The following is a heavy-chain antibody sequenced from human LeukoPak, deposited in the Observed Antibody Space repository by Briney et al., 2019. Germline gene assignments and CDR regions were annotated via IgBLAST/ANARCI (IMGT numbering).Heavy chain of an antibody. V-gene: IGHV1-8*01. CDR2: MNPNSGNT. Sequence: ASVKVSCKASGYTFTSYDINWVRQATGQGLEWMGWMNPNSGNTGYAQKFQGRVTMIRNTSISTAYMELSSLRSEDTAVYYCARGLIDSSGWYIHYYYYYGMDVWGQGTTVTVSS. D-gene: IGHD6-19*01. CDR3: ARGLIDSSGWYIHYYYYYGMDV. J-gene: IGHJ6*02. CDR1: GYTFTSYD.